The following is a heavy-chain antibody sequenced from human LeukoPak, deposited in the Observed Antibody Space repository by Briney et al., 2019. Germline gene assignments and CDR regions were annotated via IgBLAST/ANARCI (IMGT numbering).Heavy chain of an antibody. D-gene: IGHD3-9*01. J-gene: IGHJ4*02. CDR3: AREAGRLRYCDY. CDR2: IYTSGST. CDR1: GGSISSGSYY. V-gene: IGHV4-61*02. Sequence: SQTLSLTCTVSGGSISSGSYYWSWIRQPAGKGLEWIGRIYTSGSTNYNPSRKSRVTLSVDTSKSQFSLKLSSVTAADTAVYYCAREAGRLRYCDYWGQGTLVTVSS.